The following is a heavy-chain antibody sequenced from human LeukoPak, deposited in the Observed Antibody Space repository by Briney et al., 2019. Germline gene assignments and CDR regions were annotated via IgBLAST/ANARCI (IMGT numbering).Heavy chain of an antibody. CDR3: ARNSVMDYYYYGMDV. CDR1: GGTFSSYA. D-gene: IGHD5/OR15-5a*01. V-gene: IGHV1-69*13. CDR2: IIPIFGTA. J-gene: IGHJ6*02. Sequence: SVTVSCTASGGTFSSYAISWVRQAPGQGLEWMGGIIPIFGTANYAQKFQGRVTITADESTSTAYMELSSLRSEDTAVYYCARNSVMDYYYYGMDVWGQGTTVTVSS.